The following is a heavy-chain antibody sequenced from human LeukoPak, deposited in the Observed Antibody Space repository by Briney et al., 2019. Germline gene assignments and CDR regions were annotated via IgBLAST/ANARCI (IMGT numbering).Heavy chain of an antibody. CDR1: GGSIDMTNY. CDR3: TRENRPFCPFAY. Sequence: SETLSLTCGVSGGSIDMTNYWSWVRQAPGKGLEWIGEIAHDGTRNYNASLRSRVAMSLDRANNQFSLSLTSVNAADTAVYYCTRENRPFCPFAYWGQGTLVTVSS. V-gene: IGHV4-4*02. J-gene: IGHJ4*02. CDR2: IAHDGTR. D-gene: IGHD2/OR15-2a*01.